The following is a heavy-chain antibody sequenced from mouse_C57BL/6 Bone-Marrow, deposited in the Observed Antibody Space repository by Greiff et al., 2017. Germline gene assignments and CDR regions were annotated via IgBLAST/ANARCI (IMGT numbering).Heavy chain of an antibody. D-gene: IGHD1-1*01. CDR2: ISSGGSYT. CDR1: GFTFSSYG. Sequence: EVQRVESGGDLVKPGGSLKLSCAASGFTFSSYGMSWVRPTPDNRLEWVATISSGGSYTYYPDSVKGRFTISRDNAKNTLYLQMSSLKSEDTAMYYWARHHPITTVVARPFAYWGQGTLVTVAA. V-gene: IGHV5-6*01. CDR3: ARHHPITTVVARPFAY. J-gene: IGHJ3*01.